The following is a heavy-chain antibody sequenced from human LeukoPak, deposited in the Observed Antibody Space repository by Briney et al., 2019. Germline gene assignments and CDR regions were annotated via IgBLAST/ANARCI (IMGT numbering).Heavy chain of an antibody. CDR3: TTEGGDTTDY. J-gene: IGHJ4*02. V-gene: IGHV3-15*01. Sequence: PGGSLRLSCAAFGFAFSSYSMNWVRQAPGKGLEWVSRIKSRTDGGTTDYAAPVKGRFTFSRDDSKNTLYLQMNSLRTEDTAVYYCTTEGGDTTDYWGQGTLVTVSS. D-gene: IGHD1-26*01. CDR1: GFAFSSYS. CDR2: IKSRTDGGTT.